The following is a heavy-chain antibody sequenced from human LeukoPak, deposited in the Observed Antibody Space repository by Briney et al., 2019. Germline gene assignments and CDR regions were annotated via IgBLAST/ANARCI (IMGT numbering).Heavy chain of an antibody. D-gene: IGHD2-21*02. Sequence: GGSLRLSCAASGFTFSSYSMNWVRQAPGKGLEWVSSISSSSSYIYYADSVKGRFTISRDNAKDSVYLQMNRLRAEDTAVYYCASIVVITATLDFDFWGQGTLVTVSS. CDR1: GFTFSSYS. J-gene: IGHJ4*02. CDR2: ISSSSSYI. CDR3: ASIVVITATLDFDF. V-gene: IGHV3-21*01.